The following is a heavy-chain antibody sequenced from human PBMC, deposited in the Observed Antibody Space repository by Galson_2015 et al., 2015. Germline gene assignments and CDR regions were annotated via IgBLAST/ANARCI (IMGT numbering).Heavy chain of an antibody. CDR3: AKDWDIVVVPGLNWFDP. V-gene: IGHV3-23*01. CDR1: GFTFSSYA. J-gene: IGHJ5*02. CDR2: ISGSGGST. Sequence: SLRLSCAASGFTFSSYAMSWVRQAPGKGLEWVSAISGSGGSTYYADSVKGRFTISRDNSKNTLYLQMNSLRAEDTAVYYCAKDWDIVVVPGLNWFDPWGQGTLVTVSS. D-gene: IGHD2-2*01.